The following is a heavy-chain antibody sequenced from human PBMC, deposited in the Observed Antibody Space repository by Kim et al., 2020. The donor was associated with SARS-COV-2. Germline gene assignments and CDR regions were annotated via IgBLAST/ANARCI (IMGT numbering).Heavy chain of an antibody. D-gene: IGHD2-2*01. CDR3: ARDPGRVVPAARRAFDI. CDR2: IYHSGST. CDR1: GGYISSSNW. J-gene: IGHJ3*02. V-gene: IGHV4-4*02. Sequence: SETLSLTCAVSGGYISSSNWWSWVRQPPGKGLEWIGEIYHSGSTNYNPSLKSRVTISVDKSKNQFSLKLSSVTAADTAVYYCARDPGRVVPAARRAFDIWGQGTMVTVSS.